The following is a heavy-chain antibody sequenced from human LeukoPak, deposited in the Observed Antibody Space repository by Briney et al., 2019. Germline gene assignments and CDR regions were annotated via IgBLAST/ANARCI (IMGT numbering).Heavy chain of an antibody. CDR2: IKRTSDGGTT. V-gene: IGHV3-15*01. CDR3: ATDLLDD. CDR1: GFTFSNAW. Sequence: PGGSLRLSCAASGFTFSNAWMSWVGQAPGEGLEWVGRIKRTSDGGTTDYAAPVKGRFTISRDDSKNMVYLQMNSLTTEDTAVYYCATDLLDDWGQGTLVTVSS. J-gene: IGHJ4*02.